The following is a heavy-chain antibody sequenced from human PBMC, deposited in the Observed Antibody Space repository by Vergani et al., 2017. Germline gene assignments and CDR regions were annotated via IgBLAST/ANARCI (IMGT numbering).Heavy chain of an antibody. CDR1: GFTFSNAW. D-gene: IGHD1-26*01. J-gene: IGHJ4*02. Sequence: EVQLVESGGGLVKPGGSLRLSCAASGFTFSNAWMSWVRQAPGKGLEWVGRIKSKTDGGTTDYAAPVKGRFTISRDDSKNTLYLQMNSLKTEVTAVYCCTSDVDWWELGGDYWGQGTLVTVSS. CDR2: IKSKTDGGTT. CDR3: TSDVDWWELGGDY. V-gene: IGHV3-15*01.